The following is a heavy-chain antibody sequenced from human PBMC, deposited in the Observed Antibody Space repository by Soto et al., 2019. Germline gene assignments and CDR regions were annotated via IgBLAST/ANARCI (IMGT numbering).Heavy chain of an antibody. CDR3: AREDESSGYAGAFQH. Sequence: QVQLVESGGDVVQPGRSLRLSCAASGFTFSSYVMHWVRQAPSKGLEWVALISHDGGNKQYPDSVKDRFTVSRDNSKNTLNLEMNSLRTEDTAVYYCAREDESSGYAGAFQHWGQGTLVTVSP. CDR2: ISHDGGNK. J-gene: IGHJ1*01. V-gene: IGHV3-30-3*01. CDR1: GFTFSSYV. D-gene: IGHD3-22*01.